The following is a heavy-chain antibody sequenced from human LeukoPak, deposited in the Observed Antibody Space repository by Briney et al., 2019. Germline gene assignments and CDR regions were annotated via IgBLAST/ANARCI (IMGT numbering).Heavy chain of an antibody. Sequence: GGSLRLSCAASGFTFSSYAMRYVRQPTGKGMELVSTISGSGGSTYYADSVKGRFTISRDNNKNTLYLQMNRLRAEDKAVYYCAKGISWDYGDYGWGQGTMVTVSS. CDR2: ISGSGGST. V-gene: IGHV3-23*01. CDR1: GFTFSSYA. CDR3: AKGISWDYGDYG. J-gene: IGHJ3*01. D-gene: IGHD4-17*01.